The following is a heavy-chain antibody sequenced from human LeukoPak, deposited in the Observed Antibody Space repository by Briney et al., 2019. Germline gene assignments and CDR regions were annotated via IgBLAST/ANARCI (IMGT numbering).Heavy chain of an antibody. V-gene: IGHV3-21*01. Sequence: GGSLRLSCLASGFTFSSYNINWVRQAPGKGLEWVSAIDSSTTRIYYANSVRGRFTISRDNAKNSLDLQMNSLRAEDTAVYYCVRGGTYCDSTCKGADYWGQGTLVAVSS. J-gene: IGHJ4*02. CDR1: GFTFSSYN. CDR3: VRGGTYCDSTCKGADY. D-gene: IGHD2/OR15-2a*01. CDR2: IDSSTTRI.